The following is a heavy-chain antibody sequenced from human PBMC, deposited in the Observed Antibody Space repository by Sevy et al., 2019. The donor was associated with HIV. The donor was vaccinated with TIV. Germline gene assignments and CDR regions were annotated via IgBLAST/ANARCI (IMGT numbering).Heavy chain of an antibody. D-gene: IGHD3-22*01. CDR1: GFTLRNYA. V-gene: IGHV3-23*01. J-gene: IGHJ3*02. CDR3: AKDIARVVGEAFDI. CDR2: ISGSGGDT. Sequence: GGSLRLSCAASGFTLRNYAMSWVRQAPGKGLEWVSAISGSGGDTYYADSVRRRFTNSRDNTKNTLYQQMNSLRAEDTAVYYCAKDIARVVGEAFDIWGQGTMVTVSS.